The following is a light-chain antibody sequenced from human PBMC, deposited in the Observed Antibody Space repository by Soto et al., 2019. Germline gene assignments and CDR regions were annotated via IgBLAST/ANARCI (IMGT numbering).Light chain of an antibody. Sequence: EIVLTQSPATLSLSPEERATLSCRASQSVSSYLAWYQQKPGQAPRLLIYDASGRAGSVPARLSGSGSGTEFTLTISSLQSEDFAVYFCQQYDDWPPTSGQGAKVDIK. CDR2: DAS. J-gene: IGKJ1*01. CDR1: QSVSSY. CDR3: QQYDDWPPT. V-gene: IGKV3-15*01.